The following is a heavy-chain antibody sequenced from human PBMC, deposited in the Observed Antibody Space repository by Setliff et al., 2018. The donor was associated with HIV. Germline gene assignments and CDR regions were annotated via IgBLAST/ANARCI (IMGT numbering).Heavy chain of an antibody. J-gene: IGHJ5*02. CDR1: GGSIRNYY. Sequence: SETLSLTCTVSGGSIRNYYWSWIRQPPGKGLDWIGYIKNNGSPNYNPSLKSRVTISIDTSKNQFSLKLSSVTAADTAVYYCASSVAGSGPNWFDPWGQGTLVTVSS. CDR3: ASSVAGSGPNWFDP. CDR2: IKNNGSP. V-gene: IGHV4-59*08. D-gene: IGHD6-19*01.